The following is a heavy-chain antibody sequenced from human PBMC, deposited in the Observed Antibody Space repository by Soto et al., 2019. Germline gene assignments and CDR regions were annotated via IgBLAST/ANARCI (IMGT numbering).Heavy chain of an antibody. CDR3: ARVRFGEWGYAMDV. V-gene: IGHV3-11*01. CDR1: GLTFSDCY. CDR2: ISSSGSSI. D-gene: IGHD3-10*01. J-gene: IGHJ6*02. Sequence: QVQLVESGGGLVKPGGSLRLSCAASGLTFSDCYMNWIRQAPGKGLEWVSYISSSGSSINYAGSVKGRFTISRDNAKNSLYLQMNSLRAEDTAMYYCARVRFGEWGYAMDVGGQGTTVTVSS.